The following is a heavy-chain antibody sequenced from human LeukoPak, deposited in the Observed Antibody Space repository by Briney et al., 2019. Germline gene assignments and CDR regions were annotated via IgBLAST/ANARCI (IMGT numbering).Heavy chain of an antibody. J-gene: IGHJ3*02. D-gene: IGHD6-6*01. CDR1: GGTFSSYA. Sequence: GASVKVSCKASGGTFSSYAISWVRQAPGQGLEWMGGTIPIFGTANYAQKFQGRVTITTDESTSTAYMELSSLRSEDTAVYYCARYSSSLRTYAFDIWGQGTMVTVSS. CDR2: TIPIFGTA. V-gene: IGHV1-69*05. CDR3: ARYSSSLRTYAFDI.